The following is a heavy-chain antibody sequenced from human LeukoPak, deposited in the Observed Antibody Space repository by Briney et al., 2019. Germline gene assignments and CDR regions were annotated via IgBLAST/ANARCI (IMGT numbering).Heavy chain of an antibody. CDR3: AKTLGSGKPYYFDY. V-gene: IGHV3-23*01. CDR1: GFTFNNYG. J-gene: IGHJ4*02. CDR2: ISGRGDTT. D-gene: IGHD6-19*01. Sequence: GGSLRLSCAASGFTFNNYGMNWVRQAPGKGLEWGSGISGRGDTTYYADSVKGRFTISRDNSKNTLYLQINSLRADDTALYYCAKTLGSGKPYYFDYWGQGTLVTVSS.